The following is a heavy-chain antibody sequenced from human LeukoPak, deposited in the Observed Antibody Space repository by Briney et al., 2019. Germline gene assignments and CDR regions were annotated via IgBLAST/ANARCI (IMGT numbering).Heavy chain of an antibody. CDR3: ARDPHSYYDSSGLDY. CDR1: GYTFTSYG. Sequence: ASVKVSFKASGYTFTSYGISWVRQAPGQGLEWMGWISAYNGNTNYAQKLQGRVTMTTDTSTSTAYMELRSLRSDDTAVYYCARDPHSYYDSSGLDYWGQGTLVTVSS. CDR2: ISAYNGNT. J-gene: IGHJ4*02. D-gene: IGHD3-22*01. V-gene: IGHV1-18*01.